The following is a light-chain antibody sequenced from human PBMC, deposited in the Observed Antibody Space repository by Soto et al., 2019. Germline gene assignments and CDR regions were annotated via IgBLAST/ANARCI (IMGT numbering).Light chain of an antibody. CDR1: QRVSSTY. J-gene: IGKJ1*01. V-gene: IGKV3-20*01. Sequence: EIFLTQYPGPLSLSPGERAALSCRALQRVSSTYLAWYQQKPGQAPRLLIYGTSSRATGIPTRFSGSGSGTDFTLSITRLEPEDFAVYYCQQYETSLGLTFGQGTKVAIK. CDR2: GTS. CDR3: QQYETSLGLT.